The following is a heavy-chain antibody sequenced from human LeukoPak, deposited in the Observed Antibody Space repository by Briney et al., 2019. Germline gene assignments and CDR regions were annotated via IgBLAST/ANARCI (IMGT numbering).Heavy chain of an antibody. J-gene: IGHJ4*02. D-gene: IGHD3-10*01. Sequence: GGSLRLSCAASGFTFSSYWMSWVRQAPGKGLEWVASIKQDGSEKYYVDSVKGRFTISRDNARNSLYLQMNSLRAEDTAVYYCAVGVYYFDYWGQGTLVTVSS. CDR2: IKQDGSEK. CDR1: GFTFSSYW. CDR3: AVGVYYFDY. V-gene: IGHV3-7*02.